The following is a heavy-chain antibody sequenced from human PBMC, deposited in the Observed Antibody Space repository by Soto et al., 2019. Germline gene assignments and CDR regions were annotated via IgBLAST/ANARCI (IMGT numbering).Heavy chain of an antibody. V-gene: IGHV3-11*01. CDR2: ISYSGSTI. CDR1: GFTFSDYY. Sequence: GGSLRLACASSGFTFSDYYMSWIRQAPGKGLEWVSYISYSGSTIYYADSVKGRFTISRDNAKNSLYLQMSSLRAEDTAVYYCARDNLAFDIWGQGTMVTVPS. J-gene: IGHJ3*02. CDR3: ARDNLAFDI.